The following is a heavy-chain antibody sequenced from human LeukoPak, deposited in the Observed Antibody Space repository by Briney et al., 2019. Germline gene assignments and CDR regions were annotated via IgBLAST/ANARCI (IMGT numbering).Heavy chain of an antibody. CDR2: IYHSGST. CDR3: ARDAAGLRLFDY. V-gene: IGHV4-38-2*02. CDR1: GYSISSGYY. D-gene: IGHD3-16*01. J-gene: IGHJ4*02. Sequence: SETLSLTCTVSGYSISSGYYWGWIRQPPGQGLEWIGSIYHSGSTYYNPSLKSRITISVDTSKNQFSLKLSSVTAADTAVYYCARDAAGLRLFDYWGQGTLVTVSS.